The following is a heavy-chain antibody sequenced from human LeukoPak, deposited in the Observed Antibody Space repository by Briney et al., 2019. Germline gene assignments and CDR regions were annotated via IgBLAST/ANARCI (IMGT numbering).Heavy chain of an antibody. CDR2: INHSGST. D-gene: IGHD3-22*01. V-gene: IGHV4-34*01. Sequence: SETLSLACAVYGGSFSGYYWSWIRQPPGKGLEWIGEINHSGSTNYNPSLKSRVTISVDTSKNQFSLKLSSVTAADTAVYYCARDPGHYYYDSSGHDYWGQGTLVTVSS. CDR1: GGSFSGYY. CDR3: ARDPGHYYYDSSGHDY. J-gene: IGHJ4*02.